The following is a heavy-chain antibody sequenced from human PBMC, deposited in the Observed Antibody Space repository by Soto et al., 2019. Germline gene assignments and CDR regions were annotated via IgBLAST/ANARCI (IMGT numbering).Heavy chain of an antibody. CDR1: GFTFSSYA. CDR3: ARENNWDVDI. D-gene: IGHD1-20*01. Sequence: GGSLRLSCAASGFTFSSYAMHWVRQAPGKGLEWVAVISYDGSNKYYADSVKGRFTISRDNSKNTLYLQMNSLRAEDTAVYYCARENNWDVDIWGQGTMVTVSS. J-gene: IGHJ3*02. V-gene: IGHV3-30-3*01. CDR2: ISYDGSNK.